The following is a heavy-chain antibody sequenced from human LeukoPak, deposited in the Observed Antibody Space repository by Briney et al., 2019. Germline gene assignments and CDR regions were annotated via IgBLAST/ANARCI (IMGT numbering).Heavy chain of an antibody. J-gene: IGHJ4*02. CDR1: GFTFNSFE. Sequence: TGGSLRLSCAASGFTFNSFEMNWVRQAPGKGLEWVSYISNTGSTIYYADSVKGRFTISRDNAKNSLYLQMNSLRVEDTAAYYCARGGAADYWGQGTLVTVSS. CDR2: ISNTGSTI. V-gene: IGHV3-48*03. CDR3: ARGGAADY. D-gene: IGHD1-26*01.